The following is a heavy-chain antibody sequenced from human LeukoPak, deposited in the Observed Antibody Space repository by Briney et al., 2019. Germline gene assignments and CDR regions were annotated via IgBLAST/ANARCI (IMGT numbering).Heavy chain of an antibody. CDR1: GFTFSSYG. J-gene: IGHJ4*02. V-gene: IGHV3-30*18. CDR3: AKDDDGYCSGGSCTPGY. CDR2: ISYDGSNK. Sequence: GRSLRLSCAASGFTFSSYGMHWVRQAPGKGLEWVAVISYDGSNKYYADSVKGRFTISRDNSKNTLYLQMNSLRAEDTAVYYCAKDDDGYCSGGSCTPGYWGQGTLVTVSS. D-gene: IGHD2-15*01.